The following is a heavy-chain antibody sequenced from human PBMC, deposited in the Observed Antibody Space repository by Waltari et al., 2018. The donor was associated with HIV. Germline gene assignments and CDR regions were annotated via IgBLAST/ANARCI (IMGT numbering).Heavy chain of an antibody. D-gene: IGHD3-16*02. J-gene: IGHJ4*02. V-gene: IGHV3-21*03. CDR2: ISSVGSYI. CDR1: GFTFSTYN. CDR3: AGGGYDYAWGTYRPFDY. Sequence: EVQLVESGGGLVKPGGSLRLSCAASGFTFSTYNMNGVRQAPGKGLEWVSSISSVGSYIYYPDAFKGRFTLSRDNAKNSLYLQMNSLRAEDTAVYYCAGGGYDYAWGTYRPFDYWGQGTLVTVSS.